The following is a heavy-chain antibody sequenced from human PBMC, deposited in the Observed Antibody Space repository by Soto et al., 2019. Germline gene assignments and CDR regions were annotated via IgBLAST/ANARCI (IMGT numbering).Heavy chain of an antibody. V-gene: IGHV3-23*01. CDR3: AKNFGYCRGACLEYFQH. Sequence: EVQLLESGGGLVQPGGSLRLSCAASRFTFSSYAMSWVRQAPGKGLEWVSAISGSGGSTYYADSVKGRFTISRDNSKSTLFLQMDSLSAEDTAVYYCAKNFGYCRGACLEYFQHWGQGTLVTVSS. J-gene: IGHJ1*01. CDR1: RFTFSSYA. D-gene: IGHD2-21*02. CDR2: ISGSGGST.